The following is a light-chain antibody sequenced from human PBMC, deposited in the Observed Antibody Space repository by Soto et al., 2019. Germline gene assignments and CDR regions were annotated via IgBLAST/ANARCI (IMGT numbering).Light chain of an antibody. CDR1: QDIKNY. CDR2: DAS. J-gene: IGKJ4*01. V-gene: IGKV1-33*01. CDR3: QQYDNLPLT. Sequence: DIQMTQSPSSLSASVGDRVTITCQASQDIKNYLNWYRQKSGKAPKLLIYDASDLEPGVPSRFSGSGSGTDFTFTINSLQPEDIATYYCQQYDNLPLTFGGGTKVDIK.